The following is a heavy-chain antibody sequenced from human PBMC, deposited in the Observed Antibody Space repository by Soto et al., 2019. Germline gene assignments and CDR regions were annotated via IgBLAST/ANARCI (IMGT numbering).Heavy chain of an antibody. Sequence: QVQLVQSGAEVQKPGASVKVSCKTSGYIFKNYGISWVRQAPGQGLEWLGWIYPKEDRANIAQNFQGRVTLTTDTPTSTAYIELRSLRFDDSAVYFSARDIDHDIDFWGQGTLVTVSS. CDR1: GYIFKNYG. D-gene: IGHD1-1*01. CDR2: IYPKEDRA. J-gene: IGHJ4*02. CDR3: ARDIDHDIDF. V-gene: IGHV1-18*01.